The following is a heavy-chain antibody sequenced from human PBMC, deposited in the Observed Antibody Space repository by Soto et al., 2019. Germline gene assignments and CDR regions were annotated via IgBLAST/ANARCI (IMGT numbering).Heavy chain of an antibody. D-gene: IGHD6-19*01. J-gene: IGHJ4*02. V-gene: IGHV3-23*01. Sequence: SGGSLRLSCAASGFTFSSYAMSWVRPAPGKGLEWVSAISGSGGSTYYADSVKGRFTISRDNSKNTLYLQMNSLRAEDTAVYYCAKGLYLELSGWYATSFDYWGQGTLVTVSS. CDR3: AKGLYLELSGWYATSFDY. CDR2: ISGSGGST. CDR1: GFTFSSYA.